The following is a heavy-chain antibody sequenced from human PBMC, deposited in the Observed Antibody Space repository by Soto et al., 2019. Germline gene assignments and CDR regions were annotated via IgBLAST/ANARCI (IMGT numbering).Heavy chain of an antibody. CDR1: GDSISSLNW. CDR3: VRVPKY. J-gene: IGHJ1*01. V-gene: IGHV4-4*02. Sequence: QVQLQESGPGLVKPSGTLSLTCTVSGDSISSLNWWSWVRQPPGKGLEWLGQIHHNGNTDYNASLKSRVTISIDKYTNQFSRNLNSVTVADTAVSYCVRVPKYCVPGTLVTVSS. CDR2: IHHNGNT.